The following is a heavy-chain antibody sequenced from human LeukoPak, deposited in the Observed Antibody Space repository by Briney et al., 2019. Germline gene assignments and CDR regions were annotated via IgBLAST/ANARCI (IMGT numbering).Heavy chain of an antibody. J-gene: IGHJ4*02. CDR2: IYYSGST. Sequence: LETLSLTCTVSGGSISSYYWSWIRQPPGKGLEWIGYIYYSGSTNYNPSPKSRVTISVDTSKNQFSLKLSSVTAADTAVYYCARGGTDSSGYYYGGTDFDYWGQGTLVTVSS. D-gene: IGHD3-22*01. CDR1: GGSISSYY. V-gene: IGHV4-59*08. CDR3: ARGGTDSSGYYYGGTDFDY.